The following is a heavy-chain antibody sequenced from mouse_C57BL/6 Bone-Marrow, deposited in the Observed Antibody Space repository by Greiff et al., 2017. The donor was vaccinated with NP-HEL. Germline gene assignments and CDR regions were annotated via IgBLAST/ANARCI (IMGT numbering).Heavy chain of an antibody. J-gene: IGHJ4*01. D-gene: IGHD2-1*01. CDR1: GFTFSDYG. CDR3: ARRIYYGNDAMDY. V-gene: IGHV5-17*01. CDR2: ISSGSSTI. Sequence: EVKLVESGGGLVKPGGSLKLSCAASGFTFSDYGMHWVRQAPEKGLEWVAYISSGSSTIYYADTVKGRFTISRDNAKNTLFLQMTSLRSEDTAMYYCARRIYYGNDAMDYWGQGTSVTVSS.